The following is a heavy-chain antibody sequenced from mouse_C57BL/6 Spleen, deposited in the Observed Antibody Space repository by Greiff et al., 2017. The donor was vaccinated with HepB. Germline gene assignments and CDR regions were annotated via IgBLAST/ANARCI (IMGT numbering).Heavy chain of an antibody. Sequence: VQLQQSGAELVRPGTSVKLSCKASGYTFTSYWMHWVKQRPGQGLEWIGVIDPSDSYTNYNQKFKGKATLTVDTSSSTAYMQLSSLTSEDSAVYYGARWEDYDYDGRVSYWGQGTLVTVSA. J-gene: IGHJ3*01. D-gene: IGHD2-4*01. CDR1: GYTFTSYW. CDR3: ARWEDYDYDGRVSY. CDR2: IDPSDSYT. V-gene: IGHV1-59*01.